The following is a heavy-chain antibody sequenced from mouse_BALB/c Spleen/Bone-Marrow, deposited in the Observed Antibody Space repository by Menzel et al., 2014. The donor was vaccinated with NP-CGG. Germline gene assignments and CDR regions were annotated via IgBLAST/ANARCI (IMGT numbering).Heavy chain of an antibody. CDR3: VSSPPQTTIVSGDY. Sequence: EVQLQQSGPELVKPGASVKISCKASGYPFTDYNMHWVKQSHGKSLEWIGYIYPHTSDTGYNQKFKSKATLTVDISSSTTYMVLRSLTAEDSADYYGVSSPPQTTIVSGDYWGQGTTLTVSS. V-gene: IGHV1S29*02. CDR2: IYPHTSDT. J-gene: IGHJ2*01. CDR1: GYPFTDYN. D-gene: IGHD3-2*02.